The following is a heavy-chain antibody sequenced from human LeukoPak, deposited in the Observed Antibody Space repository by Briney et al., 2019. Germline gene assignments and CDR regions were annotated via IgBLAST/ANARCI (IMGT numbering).Heavy chain of an antibody. V-gene: IGHV1-69*04. Sequence: GASVKVSCKASGGTFSSYAISWVRQAPGQGLEWMGRIIPILAIANYAEKFQGRVTITADKSTSTAYMELSSLISEDTAVYYCARDQDYWGQGTLVTVSS. J-gene: IGHJ4*02. CDR2: IIPILAIA. CDR1: GGTFSSYA. CDR3: ARDQDY.